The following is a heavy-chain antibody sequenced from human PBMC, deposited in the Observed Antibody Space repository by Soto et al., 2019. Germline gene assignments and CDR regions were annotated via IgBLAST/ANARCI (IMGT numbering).Heavy chain of an antibody. CDR3: ARQRCYYDSSYFDY. CDR2: IYYSGST. J-gene: IGHJ4*02. Sequence: PSETLSLTCTVSGGSISSSSYYWGWIRQPPGKGLEWIGSIYYSGSTYYNPSLKSRVTISVDTSKNQFSLKLSSVTAADTAVYYCARQRCYYDSSYFDYWGQGTLVTVSS. CDR1: GGSISSSSYY. D-gene: IGHD3-22*01. V-gene: IGHV4-39*01.